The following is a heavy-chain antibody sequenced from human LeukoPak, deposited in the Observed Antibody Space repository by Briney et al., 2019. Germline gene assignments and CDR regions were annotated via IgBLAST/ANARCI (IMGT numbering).Heavy chain of an antibody. J-gene: IGHJ6*02. CDR2: INWSGGST. V-gene: IGHV3-20*04. Sequence: PGGSLRLSCAASGFTFDDYGMSWVRQAPGKGLEWVSGINWSGGSTGYADSVKGRFTISRDNAKNSLYLQMNSLRAEDTALYYCARAQEEWLENYYGMDVWGQGTTVTVSS. CDR1: GFTFDDYG. CDR3: ARAQEEWLENYYGMDV. D-gene: IGHD6-19*01.